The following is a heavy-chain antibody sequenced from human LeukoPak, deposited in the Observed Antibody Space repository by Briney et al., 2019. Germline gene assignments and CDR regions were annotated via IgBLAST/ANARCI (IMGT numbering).Heavy chain of an antibody. V-gene: IGHV3-23*01. Sequence: PGGSLRLSCAASGFTFGSYAMSWVRQAPGKGLEWVSTISSSGVSTYYADSVKGRFTISRDNSRNTLYLQMNSLRAEDTAVYYCAKRGEHRVAAGSYYFDYWGQGTLVTVSS. J-gene: IGHJ4*02. CDR3: AKRGEHRVAAGSYYFDY. CDR1: GFTFGSYA. D-gene: IGHD6-13*01. CDR2: ISSSGVST.